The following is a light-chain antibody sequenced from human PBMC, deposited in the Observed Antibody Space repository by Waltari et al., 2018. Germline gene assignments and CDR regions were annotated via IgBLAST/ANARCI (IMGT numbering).Light chain of an antibody. CDR2: AAS. J-gene: IGKJ3*01. CDR1: QNISSY. V-gene: IGKV1-39*01. CDR3: QQSYSTPFT. Sequence: DILMTQSPSSLSASVRDRVTITCRASQNISSYLNWYQQKPGKAPKLLIYAASSLQSGVPSRFSGSGSGTDFTLTISSLQPEDFATYSCQQSYSTPFTFGPGTKVDFE.